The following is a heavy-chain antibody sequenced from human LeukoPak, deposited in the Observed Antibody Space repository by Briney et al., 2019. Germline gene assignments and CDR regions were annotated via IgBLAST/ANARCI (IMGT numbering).Heavy chain of an antibody. J-gene: IGHJ4*02. V-gene: IGHV4-38-2*02. CDR1: NYSITSGYF. Sequence: SETLSLTCAVSNYSITSGYFWGWLRQPPGEGLEWIASIYHNGTTYYNPSLRNRVTLFVDTSKNQFSLKLTSLTAADTAVYYCARDGVFHDSDGYSFDYWGQGTLVTVSS. CDR2: IYHNGTT. D-gene: IGHD3-22*01. CDR3: ARDGVFHDSDGYSFDY.